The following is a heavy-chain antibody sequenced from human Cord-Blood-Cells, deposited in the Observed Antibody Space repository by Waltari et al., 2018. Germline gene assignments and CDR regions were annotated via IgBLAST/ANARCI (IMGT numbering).Heavy chain of an antibody. V-gene: IGHV1-69*09. D-gene: IGHD3-3*01. CDR2: IIPILGIA. Sequence: QVQLVQSGAEVKKPGSSVKVSCKASGGTFSSYAISWVRQAHGQGLEWMGRIIPILGIANYAQKFQGRVTITADKSTSTAYMELSSLRSEDTAVYYCARNGHYDFWSGYYDYWGQGTLVTVSS. CDR1: GGTFSSYA. J-gene: IGHJ4*02. CDR3: ARNGHYDFWSGYYDY.